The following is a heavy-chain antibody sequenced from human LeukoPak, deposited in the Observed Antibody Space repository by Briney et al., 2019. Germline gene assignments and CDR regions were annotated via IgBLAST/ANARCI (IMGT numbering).Heavy chain of an antibody. Sequence: SETLSLTCIVSGASISGSSSYWAWIRQPPGKGLEWIGNIFYSGASDYNASLKSRVTISVDTSKNHFSLNLTSVTAADTGIYYCAKGRASSNYDFLSGYGYMDVWGKGTSVTVSS. CDR2: IFYSGAS. V-gene: IGHV4-39*02. CDR1: GASISGSSSY. CDR3: AKGRASSNYDFLSGYGYMDV. J-gene: IGHJ6*03. D-gene: IGHD3-3*01.